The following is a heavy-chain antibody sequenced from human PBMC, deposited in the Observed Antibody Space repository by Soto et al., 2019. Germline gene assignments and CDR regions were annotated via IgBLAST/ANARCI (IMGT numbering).Heavy chain of an antibody. J-gene: IGHJ5*02. Sequence: GGSLRLSCAVSGFTFNSYSMNWVRQAPGKGLEWVSSISSFSNYMYYTDSVKGRFTISRDNARNSLYLQMNSLRAGDTAVYYCARDGAPTYYYDSSGYSNWFDPWGQGTLVTVSS. D-gene: IGHD3-22*01. CDR3: ARDGAPTYYYDSSGYSNWFDP. CDR1: GFTFNSYS. CDR2: ISSFSNYM. V-gene: IGHV3-21*01.